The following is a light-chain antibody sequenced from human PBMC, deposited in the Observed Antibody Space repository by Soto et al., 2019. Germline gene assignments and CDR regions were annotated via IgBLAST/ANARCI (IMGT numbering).Light chain of an antibody. Sequence: DIVMTQSPLSLPVTPGEAASISCRSSQSLLHKNGNNYFNWYLQKPGQSPQLLIYLGSNRASGVPDRFSGSGSGTDFTLTISRVEAEDVGVYFCAQGLATPFTFGGGTKVDIK. CDR1: QSLLHKNGNNY. V-gene: IGKV2-28*01. J-gene: IGKJ4*01. CDR2: LGS. CDR3: AQGLATPFT.